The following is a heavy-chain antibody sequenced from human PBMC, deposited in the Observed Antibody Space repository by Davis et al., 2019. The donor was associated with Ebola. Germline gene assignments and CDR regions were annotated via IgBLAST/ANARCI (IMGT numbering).Heavy chain of an antibody. D-gene: IGHD6-13*01. CDR2: IRDSGGRI. CDR3: ARVQTGLAAVRPYYYGMDV. CDR1: EFTFSSYA. Sequence: GESLKISCAASEFTFSSYAMSWVRQAPGKGLEWVSAIRDSGGRIYYADSVKGRFTISRDNSKNTLYLQMNSLRAEDTAVYYCARVQTGLAAVRPYYYGMDVWGQGTTVTVSS. V-gene: IGHV3-23*01. J-gene: IGHJ6*02.